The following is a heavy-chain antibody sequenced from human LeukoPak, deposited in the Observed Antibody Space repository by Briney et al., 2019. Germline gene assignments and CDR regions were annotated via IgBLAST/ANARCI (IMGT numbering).Heavy chain of an antibody. Sequence: SETLSLTCAVSGGSISSGGYSWSWIRQPPGKGLEWIGYIYHSGSTYYNPSLKSRVTTSVDRSKNQFSLKLGSVTAADTAVYYCARDSGGVGHFDYWGQGTLVTVSS. CDR1: GGSISSGGYS. CDR3: ARDSGGVGHFDY. D-gene: IGHD3-10*01. V-gene: IGHV4-30-2*01. CDR2: IYHSGST. J-gene: IGHJ4*02.